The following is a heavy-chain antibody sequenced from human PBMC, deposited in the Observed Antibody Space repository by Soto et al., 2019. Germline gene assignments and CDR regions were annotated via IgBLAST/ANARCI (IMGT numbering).Heavy chain of an antibody. D-gene: IGHD2-2*01. CDR2: ISWDAVRT. V-gene: IGHV3-43D*04. CDR1: GTPFQNYA. J-gene: IGHJ4*02. CDR3: AKDVCSASSTSCSPRLDF. Sequence: PGGSLRLSVAASGTPFQNYAMHWFGQSPGKGLEWGDLISWDAVRTYSADSLRGRFIFSRDSSKNSLYLQMSSLRLEDTALYYFAKDVCSASSTSCSPRLDFWGQGALVTVSS.